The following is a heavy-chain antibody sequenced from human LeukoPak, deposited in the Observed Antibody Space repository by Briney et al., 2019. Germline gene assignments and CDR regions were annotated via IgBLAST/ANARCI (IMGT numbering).Heavy chain of an antibody. CDR2: IYYSGST. CDR1: GFSISSYS. V-gene: IGHV4-59*01. CDR3: ARGGNYNYAPFDY. D-gene: IGHD5-24*01. Sequence: SSETLSLTCTVSGFSISSYSWSWIRQPPGKGLEWIGYIYYSGSTNYNPYLKSRVTISVDTSKNQFSLKLSSVTAADTAVYYCARGGNYNYAPFDYWGQGTLVTVSS. J-gene: IGHJ4*02.